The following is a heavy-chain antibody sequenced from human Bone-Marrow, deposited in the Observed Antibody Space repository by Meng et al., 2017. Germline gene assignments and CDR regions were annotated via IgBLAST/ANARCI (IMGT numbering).Heavy chain of an antibody. J-gene: IGHJ3*02. CDR2: IYYSGST. CDR3: ARVYDSSGPISADAFDI. Sequence: SETLSLTCTVSGGSISSSSYYWGWIRQPPGKGLEWIGYIYYSGSTNYNPSLKSRVTISVDTSKNQFSLKLSSVTAADTAVYYCARVYDSSGPISADAFDIWGQGTMVT. D-gene: IGHD3-22*01. CDR1: GGSISSSSYY. V-gene: IGHV4-61*05.